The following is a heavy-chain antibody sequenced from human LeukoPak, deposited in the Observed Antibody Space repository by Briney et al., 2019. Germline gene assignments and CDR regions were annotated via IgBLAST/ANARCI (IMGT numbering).Heavy chain of an antibody. J-gene: IGHJ4*02. Sequence: PGGALRLSCAASGFIFSSLDMGWVREAPGKGLEGVSGIRASGKNKFYADSVKSGFTICRDNSKNTVYLQMSSLRAENTAIYYCAKDSVRSGGSFYFDNWGQGTLVSVSS. CDR2: IRASGKNK. V-gene: IGHV3-23*01. D-gene: IGHD3-10*01. CDR3: AKDSVRSGGSFYFDN. CDR1: GFIFSSLD.